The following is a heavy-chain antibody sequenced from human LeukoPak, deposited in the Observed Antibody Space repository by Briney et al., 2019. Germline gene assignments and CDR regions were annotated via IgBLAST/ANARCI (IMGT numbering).Heavy chain of an antibody. Sequence: PSETLSLTCTVSGGSISSGDFYWSWIRQPPGKGLEWIGYIYYSGSTYYNPSLKSRVTISVDTSKNQFSLKLSSVTAADTAVYYCARDGEINNWFDPWGQGTLVTVSS. D-gene: IGHD3-3*01. V-gene: IGHV4-30-4*01. CDR2: IYYSGST. CDR1: GGSISSGDFY. CDR3: ARDGEINNWFDP. J-gene: IGHJ5*02.